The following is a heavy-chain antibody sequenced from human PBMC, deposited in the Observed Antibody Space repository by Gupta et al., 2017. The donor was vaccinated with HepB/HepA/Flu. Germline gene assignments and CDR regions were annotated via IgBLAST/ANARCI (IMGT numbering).Heavy chain of an antibody. J-gene: IGHJ4*02. V-gene: IGHV3-33*01. Sequence: QVQLVESGGGVVPPGRSLGLSCAASGFIFSTYGMHWVRQAPGKGLEWVAVIWFDGSNKYYADAGKGRFTISRENSKNTLYLQMKSLTAEETAVYYCARDRQYSTGWGFDYGGQGTMVTVSS. CDR3: ARDRQYSTGWGFDY. CDR2: IWFDGSNK. CDR1: GFIFSTYG. D-gene: IGHD6-19*01.